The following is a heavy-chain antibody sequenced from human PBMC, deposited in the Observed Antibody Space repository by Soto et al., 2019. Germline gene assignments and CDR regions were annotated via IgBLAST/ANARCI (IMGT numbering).Heavy chain of an antibody. CDR2: ISYDGSNK. V-gene: IGHV3-30-3*01. D-gene: IGHD5-12*01. CDR1: GFTFSSYA. J-gene: IGHJ4*02. Sequence: QVQLVESGGGVVQPGRSLRLSCAASGFTFSSYAMHWVRQAPGKGLEWVAVISYDGSNKYYADSVKGRFTISRDNSKNTLYLQMNSLRAEDTAVYYWGRGGRWLQFWGSYWGQGTLVTVSS. CDR3: GRGGRWLQFWGSY.